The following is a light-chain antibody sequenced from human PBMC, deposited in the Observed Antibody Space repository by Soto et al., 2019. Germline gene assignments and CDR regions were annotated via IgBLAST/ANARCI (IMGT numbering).Light chain of an antibody. Sequence: QSALTQPASVSGSPGQSITISCTGTSSDVGGYNLVSWCQQHPGKAPKLVIYEDTKRPSGVSNRFSGSKSGNTASLTLSGLQAEDESDYYCCSYAAGSSFAVVFGGGTKLTVL. V-gene: IGLV2-23*02. CDR2: EDT. CDR3: CSYAAGSSFAVV. J-gene: IGLJ2*01. CDR1: SSDVGGYNL.